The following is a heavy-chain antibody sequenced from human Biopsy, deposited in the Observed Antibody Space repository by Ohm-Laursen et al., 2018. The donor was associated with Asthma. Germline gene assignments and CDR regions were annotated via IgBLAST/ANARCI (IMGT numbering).Heavy chain of an antibody. CDR2: IGIKGTSI. J-gene: IGHJ6*02. Sequence: SLRLSCTAVGMSVSDYYMTWLRQSPGKGLEWLSHIGIKGTSIYYADSVKGRFTISRDNAKNSLFLQMNGLRADDTAVYFCAGGRYCSGASCLYGMDVWGQGTTVSVSS. D-gene: IGHD2-15*01. V-gene: IGHV3-11*01. CDR1: GMSVSDYY. CDR3: AGGRYCSGASCLYGMDV.